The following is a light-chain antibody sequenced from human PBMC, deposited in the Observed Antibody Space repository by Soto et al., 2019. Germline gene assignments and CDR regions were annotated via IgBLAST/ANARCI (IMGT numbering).Light chain of an antibody. V-gene: IGKV3-11*01. CDR1: QSVRTY. CDR3: QQRSSWPT. Sequence: EIVLTQSPATLSLSPGERATLSCRASQSVRTYLAWYQQRPGQAPRLLIYDASNRATGIPARFSGSGSGTDFTLTINSVEPEDFALYYCQQRSSWPTFGGGTKVDIK. J-gene: IGKJ4*01. CDR2: DAS.